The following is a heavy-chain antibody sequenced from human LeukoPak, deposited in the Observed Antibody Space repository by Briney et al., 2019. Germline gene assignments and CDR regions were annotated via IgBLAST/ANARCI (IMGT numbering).Heavy chain of an antibody. D-gene: IGHD3-22*01. Sequence: GGSLKLSCAASGFTFNSFGMHWVRQAPGKGLEWVSVISYDGSNKYFADSVKGRFTISRDNSKNTLYLQMNSLRAEDTAVYYCAKDYDSSGWAAFDIWGQGTMVTVSS. CDR2: ISYDGSNK. CDR3: AKDYDSSGWAAFDI. V-gene: IGHV3-30*18. J-gene: IGHJ3*02. CDR1: GFTFNSFG.